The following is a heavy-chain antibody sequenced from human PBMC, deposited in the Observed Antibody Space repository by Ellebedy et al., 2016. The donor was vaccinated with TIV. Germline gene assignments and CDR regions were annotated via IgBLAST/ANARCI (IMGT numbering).Heavy chain of an antibody. J-gene: IGHJ5*02. V-gene: IGHV1-2*04. Sequence: ASVKVSCXASGYTFTGYYMHWVRQAPGQGLEWMGWINPNSGGTNYAQKFQGWVTMTRDTSISTAYMELSRLRSDDTAVYYCARDQGVVVNWFDPWGQGTLVTVSS. CDR1: GYTFTGYY. CDR2: INPNSGGT. CDR3: ARDQGVVVNWFDP. D-gene: IGHD2-15*01.